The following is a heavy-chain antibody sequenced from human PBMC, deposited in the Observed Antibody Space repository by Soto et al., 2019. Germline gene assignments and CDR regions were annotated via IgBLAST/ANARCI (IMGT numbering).Heavy chain of an antibody. CDR1: GYTFLKYG. CDR3: AKDLGSGYRFDY. D-gene: IGHD3-9*01. V-gene: IGHV1-18*01. CDR2: IQTDNDHA. J-gene: IGHJ4*02. Sequence: QVQLVQSGPEVKKPGASVQVACKASGYTFLKYGINWVRQAPGQGLEWMGGIQTDNDHASFAQKFEGRVTMTTDTSTRTVYMELRDLSSDDTAVYYCAKDLGSGYRFDYWGQGTPVTVSS.